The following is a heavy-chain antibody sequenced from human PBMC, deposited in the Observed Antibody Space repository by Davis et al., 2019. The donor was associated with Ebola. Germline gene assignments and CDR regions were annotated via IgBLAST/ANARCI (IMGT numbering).Heavy chain of an antibody. CDR3: ARERAGTRFDP. J-gene: IGHJ5*02. D-gene: IGHD1-14*01. CDR1: GYTFTSYY. Sequence: ASVKVSCKASGYTFTSYYMHWVRQATGQGLEWMGWITPNSGYTGSAQKFQGRVTMTRNTSTNTAYMELSGPTSEDTAVYYCARERAGTRFDPWGQGTLVTVSS. V-gene: IGHV1-8*02. CDR2: ITPNSGYT.